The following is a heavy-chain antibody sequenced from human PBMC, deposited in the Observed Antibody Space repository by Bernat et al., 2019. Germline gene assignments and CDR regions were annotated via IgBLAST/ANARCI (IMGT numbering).Heavy chain of an antibody. CDR1: GGPISSSNW. D-gene: IGHD3-22*01. V-gene: IGHV4-4*02. Sequence: QVQLQESGPGLVKPSGTLSLTCAVSGGPISSSNWWSWVRQPPGKGLEWIGEIYYSGSTYYNPSLKSRVTISVDTSKNQFSLKLSSVTAADTAVYYCARGGDDRMEFDYWGQGTLVTVSS. CDR2: IYYSGST. J-gene: IGHJ4*02. CDR3: ARGGDDRMEFDY.